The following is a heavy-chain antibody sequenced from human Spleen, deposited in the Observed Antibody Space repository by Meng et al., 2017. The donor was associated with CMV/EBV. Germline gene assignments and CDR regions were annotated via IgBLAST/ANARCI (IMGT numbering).Heavy chain of an antibody. V-gene: IGHV3-66*02. CDR3: ARGLTTVRFGGFDI. CDR2: IYGGGST. D-gene: IGHD3-10*01. CDR1: GFTVSSSY. Sequence: DTGFTVSSSYMTWVRQVPGKGLEWVSVIYGGGSTYYADSVMGRFTISRDNSKNTLSLQMDYLTNEDTAVYYCARGLTTVRFGGFDIWGQGTMVTVSS. J-gene: IGHJ3*02.